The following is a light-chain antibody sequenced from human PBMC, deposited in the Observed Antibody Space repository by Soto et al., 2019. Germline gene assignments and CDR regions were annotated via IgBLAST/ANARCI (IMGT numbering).Light chain of an antibody. CDR1: QGISSW. CDR2: AES. V-gene: IGKV1-12*02. J-gene: IGKJ5*01. CDR3: QPANSFPFT. Sequence: DMQRTQSPSYVSASVGHRVTLTCRASQGISSWLSWYQQKPGKDPKLLIYAESSLQSGVKSRFSGSGSGTDFTLTISSLQPEDFATYYCQPANSFPFTFGPVTRLEIK.